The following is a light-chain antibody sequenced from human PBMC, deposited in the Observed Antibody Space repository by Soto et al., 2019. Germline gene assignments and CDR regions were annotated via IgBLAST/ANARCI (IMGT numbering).Light chain of an antibody. Sequence: QSVLTQPPSASGTPGQRVTISCSGSSSNIGSNAVNWYQQFPGTAPQLVFFSNSRRPSGVPDRFSASKSGTSASLAISGVQSGDEADYYCAAWDDSVKGVLFGGGTKLTVL. CDR1: SSNIGSNA. V-gene: IGLV1-44*01. CDR3: AAWDDSVKGVL. CDR2: SNS. J-gene: IGLJ3*02.